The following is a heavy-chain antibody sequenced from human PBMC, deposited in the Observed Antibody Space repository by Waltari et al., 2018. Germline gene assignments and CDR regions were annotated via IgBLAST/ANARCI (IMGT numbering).Heavy chain of an antibody. D-gene: IGHD3-22*01. CDR2: INHSGST. V-gene: IGHV4-34*01. Sequence: QVQLQQWGAGLLKPSETLSLTCAVYGGSFSGYYWSWIRQPPGKGLEWIGEINHSGSTNSNPSLKSRVTISVDTSKNQFSLKLSSVTAADTAVYYCARGLDYDSSPTPYYFDYWGQGTLVTVSS. CDR3: ARGLDYDSSPTPYYFDY. J-gene: IGHJ4*02. CDR1: GGSFSGYY.